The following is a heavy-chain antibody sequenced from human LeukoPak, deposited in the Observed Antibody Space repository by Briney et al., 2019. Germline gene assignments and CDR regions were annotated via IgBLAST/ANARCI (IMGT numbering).Heavy chain of an antibody. CDR2: INPNSGGT. D-gene: IGHD3-22*01. V-gene: IGHV1-2*04. J-gene: IGHJ3*02. CDR3: ATHTADSSGFDI. Sequence: ASVKVSCKASGYTFTGYYMHWVRQAPGQGLEWMGWINPNSGGTNYAQKFQGWVTMTRDTSISTAYMELSRLRSDDTAVYYCATHTADSSGFDIWGQGTMVTVSS. CDR1: GYTFTGYY.